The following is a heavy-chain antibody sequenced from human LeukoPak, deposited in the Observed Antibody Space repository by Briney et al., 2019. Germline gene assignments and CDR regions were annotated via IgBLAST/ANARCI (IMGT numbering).Heavy chain of an antibody. V-gene: IGHV3-7*03. Sequence: GGSLRLSCAASGFTFSNYWMTWVRQAPGRGLEWVANINRDGSERYYVDSVKGRFTISRDDAKSSLYLQMNSLRAEDTAVYYCARRNAMDVWGQGTTVIVFS. CDR1: GFTFSNYW. J-gene: IGHJ6*02. CDR3: ARRNAMDV. CDR2: INRDGSER.